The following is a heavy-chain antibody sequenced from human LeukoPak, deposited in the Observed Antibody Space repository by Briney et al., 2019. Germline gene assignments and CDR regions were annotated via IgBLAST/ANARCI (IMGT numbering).Heavy chain of an antibody. CDR3: ARYLRVAGFDY. CDR2: INSDGSST. V-gene: IGHV3-74*01. D-gene: IGHD6-19*01. CDR1: GFTFSSYW. Sequence: GGSLRLSCAASGFTFSSYWMHWVRQASGKGLVWVSRINSDGSSTSYADSVKGRFTISRDNAKNTLYLQMNSLRAEDTAVYYCARYLRVAGFDYWGQGTLVTVSS. J-gene: IGHJ4*02.